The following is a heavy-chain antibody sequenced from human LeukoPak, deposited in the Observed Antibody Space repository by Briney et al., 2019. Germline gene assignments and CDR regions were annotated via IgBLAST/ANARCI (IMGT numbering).Heavy chain of an antibody. D-gene: IGHD5-18*01. CDR1: GYTFTSYD. CDR2: FNPNSNSA. V-gene: IGHV1-8*03. J-gene: IGHJ5*02. CDR3: ARDLGRAARTLNWFDP. Sequence: ASVKVSCKASGYTFTSYDINWVRQATGQGLEWMGWFNPNSNSAGYAQNFQGRVTITGDTSMTTAYMELTSLRSEDTAVYYCARDLGRAARTLNWFDPWGQGTLVTVSS.